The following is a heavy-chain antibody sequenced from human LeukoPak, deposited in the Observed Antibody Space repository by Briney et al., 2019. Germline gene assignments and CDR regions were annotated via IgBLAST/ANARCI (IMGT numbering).Heavy chain of an antibody. Sequence: GGSLRLSCAASGFTFSSYSMNWARQAPGKGLEWVSYISYSSSTIYYADSVKGRFTISRDNAKNSLYLQMNSLRAEDTAVYYCARVKAPNDYWGQGTLVTVSS. J-gene: IGHJ4*02. V-gene: IGHV3-48*04. CDR1: GFTFSSYS. CDR3: ARVKAPNDY. CDR2: ISYSSSTI.